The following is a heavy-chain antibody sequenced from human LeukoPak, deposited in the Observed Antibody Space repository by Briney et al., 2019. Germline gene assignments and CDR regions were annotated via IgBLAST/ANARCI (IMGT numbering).Heavy chain of an antibody. CDR1: GLTFRNYG. J-gene: IGHJ6*03. D-gene: IGHD1-26*01. V-gene: IGHV3-33*01. CDR2: IWYDGSNE. Sequence: PGRSLRLSCAASGLTFRNYGMHWVRQAPGKGLEWVAVIWYDGSNEGYADSVKGRFTISRDNSKKMLYRQMNILRDEDTAVYYCATNSGTPPRYMNVWGKGTTVSVSS. CDR3: ATNSGTPPRYMNV.